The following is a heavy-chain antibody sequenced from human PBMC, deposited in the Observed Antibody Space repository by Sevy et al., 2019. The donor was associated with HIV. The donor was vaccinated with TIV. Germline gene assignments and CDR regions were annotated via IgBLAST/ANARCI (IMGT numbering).Heavy chain of an antibody. CDR3: AKDWYYYDSSGYYHYPYFDY. CDR2: ISGSGGST. Sequence: GGSLRLSCAASGFTFSSYAMSWVRQAPGKGLEWVSAISGSGGSTYYADSVKGRFTISRDNSKNTLYLQMNSLRAEDTAVYYCAKDWYYYDSSGYYHYPYFDYWGQGTLVTVSS. J-gene: IGHJ4*02. D-gene: IGHD3-22*01. CDR1: GFTFSSYA. V-gene: IGHV3-23*01.